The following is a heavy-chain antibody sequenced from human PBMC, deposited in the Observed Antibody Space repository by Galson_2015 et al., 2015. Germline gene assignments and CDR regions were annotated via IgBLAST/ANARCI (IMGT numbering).Heavy chain of an antibody. D-gene: IGHD1-1*01. J-gene: IGHJ3*02. Sequence: SVKVSCKASGGTFSSYTISWVRQAPGQGLEWMGRIIPILGIASYAQKFQGRVTITADKSTSTAYMELSSLRSEDTAVYYCARDNRYNWNDQMRIWGRDAFEIWGQGTMVTVSS. V-gene: IGHV1-69*04. CDR3: ARDNRYNWNDQMRIWGRDAFEI. CDR1: GGTFSSYT. CDR2: IIPILGIA.